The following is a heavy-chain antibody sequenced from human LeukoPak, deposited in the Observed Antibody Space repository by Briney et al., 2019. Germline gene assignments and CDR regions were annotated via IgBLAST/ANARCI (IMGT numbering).Heavy chain of an antibody. J-gene: IGHJ4*02. V-gene: IGHV7-4-1*04. CDR1: GYTFTSYG. D-gene: IGHD5-12*01. CDR3: ARGGYSRGQGSPFDY. Sequence: ASVRVSCKASGYTFTSYGISWVRQAPGQGLEWMGSINTNTANPTYAQGFTGRFVFSLDTSVSMAYLQITSLKAEDNAIYYCARGGYSRGQGSPFDYWGQGTLVTVSS. CDR2: INTNTANP.